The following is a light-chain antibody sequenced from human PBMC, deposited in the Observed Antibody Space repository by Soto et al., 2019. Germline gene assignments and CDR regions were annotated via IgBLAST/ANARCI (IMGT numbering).Light chain of an antibody. CDR3: SSYTSRSTLV. Sequence: QSVLTQPASVSGSPGQSITISCTGTSSDVGGYNDVSWYQQHPGKAPKLMIYDVSNRPSGVSNRFSGSKSGNTASLTISGLHAEDEADYYCSSYTSRSTLVFGGGTKVTVL. V-gene: IGLV2-14*01. CDR1: SSDVGGYND. CDR2: DVS. J-gene: IGLJ2*01.